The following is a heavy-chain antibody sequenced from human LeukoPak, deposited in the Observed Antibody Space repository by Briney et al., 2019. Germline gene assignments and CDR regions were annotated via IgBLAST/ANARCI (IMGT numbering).Heavy chain of an antibody. D-gene: IGHD2-2*01. J-gene: IGHJ4*02. V-gene: IGHV1-2*02. CDR1: GYTFTGYY. CDR2: FNTNSGGT. CDR3: ARAGEVVPAAILDY. Sequence: ASVKVSCTASGYTFTGYYMHWARQAPGQGLEWMGWFNTNSGGTNYAQKFQGRVTMTRDTSISTAYMELSRLRSDDTAVYYCARAGEVVPAAILDYWGQGTLVTVSS.